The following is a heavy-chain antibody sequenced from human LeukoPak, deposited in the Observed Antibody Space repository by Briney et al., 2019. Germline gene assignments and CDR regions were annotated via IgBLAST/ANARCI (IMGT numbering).Heavy chain of an antibody. CDR1: GFTFSSYA. J-gene: IGHJ4*02. V-gene: IGHV3-23*01. Sequence: GGSLRLSCAASGFTFSSYAMSWVRQAPGKGLEWVSAISGSGGSTYYADSVKGRFTISRDNSKNTLYLQMNSLRAEDTAVYYCAKDLGAYSSGWYGTFDYWGQGTLVTASS. CDR2: ISGSGGST. D-gene: IGHD6-19*01. CDR3: AKDLGAYSSGWYGTFDY.